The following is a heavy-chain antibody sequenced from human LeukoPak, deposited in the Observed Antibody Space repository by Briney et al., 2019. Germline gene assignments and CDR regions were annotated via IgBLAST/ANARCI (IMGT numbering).Heavy chain of an antibody. Sequence: GASVKVSCKASGGTFSSYAISWVRQAPGQGLEWMGGIIPIFGTANYAQKFQGRVTITADESTSTAYMELSSLRSEDTAVYYCASYVDTAMGHFDYWGQGTLVTVSS. CDR3: ASYVDTAMGHFDY. J-gene: IGHJ4*02. V-gene: IGHV1-69*13. D-gene: IGHD5-18*01. CDR2: IIPIFGTA. CDR1: GGTFSSYA.